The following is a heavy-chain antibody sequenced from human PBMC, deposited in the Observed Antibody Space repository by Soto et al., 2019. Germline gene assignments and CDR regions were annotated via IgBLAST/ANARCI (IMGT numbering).Heavy chain of an antibody. CDR1: GGTFSSYA. V-gene: IGHV1-69*13. Sequence: ASVKVSCKASGGTFSSYAISWVRQAPGQGLEWMGGIIPIFGTANYAQKFQGRVTITADESTSTAYMELSSLRSEDTAVYYCARGDGRRFGELLTGFDYWGQGTLVTVSS. CDR3: ARGDGRRFGELLTGFDY. D-gene: IGHD3-10*01. CDR2: IIPIFGTA. J-gene: IGHJ4*02.